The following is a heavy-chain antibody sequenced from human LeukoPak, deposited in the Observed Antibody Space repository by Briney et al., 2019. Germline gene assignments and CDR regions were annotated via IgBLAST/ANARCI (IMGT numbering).Heavy chain of an antibody. CDR3: AREGGYSGYDYLYYYYYMDV. CDR1: GGTFSSYA. D-gene: IGHD5-12*01. J-gene: IGHJ6*03. CDR2: IIPIFGTA. V-gene: IGHV1-69*13. Sequence: SVKVSCKASGGTFSSYAISWVRQAPGQGLEWMGGIIPIFGTANYAQKFQGRVTVTADESTSTAYMELSSLRSEDTAVYYCAREGGYSGYDYLYYYYYMDVWGKGTTVTVSS.